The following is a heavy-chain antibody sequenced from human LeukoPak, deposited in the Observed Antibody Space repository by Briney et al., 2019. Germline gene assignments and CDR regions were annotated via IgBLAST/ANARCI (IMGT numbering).Heavy chain of an antibody. Sequence: GASVKVSCTASGYTFTSYDINWVRQATGQGLEWMGWMNPNSGNTGYAQKFQGRVTMTRNTSISTAYMELSSLRSEDTAVYYCARARYYYGSGSYHVAYWGQGTLVTVSS. J-gene: IGHJ4*02. V-gene: IGHV1-8*01. CDR3: ARARYYYGSGSYHVAY. D-gene: IGHD3-10*01. CDR1: GYTFTSYD. CDR2: MNPNSGNT.